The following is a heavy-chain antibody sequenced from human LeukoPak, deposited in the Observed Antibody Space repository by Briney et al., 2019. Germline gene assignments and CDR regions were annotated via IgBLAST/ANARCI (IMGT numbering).Heavy chain of an antibody. J-gene: IGHJ4*02. CDR2: ISGSGGST. D-gene: IGHD5-24*01. V-gene: IGHV3-23*01. Sequence: PGGSLRLSCAASGFTFSSYAMSWVRQAPGKGLEWVSAISGSGGSTYYADSVKGRFTISRVNSKNTLYLQMNSLRAEDTAVYYCAKVLMAARRYFDYWGQGTLVTVSS. CDR3: AKVLMAARRYFDY. CDR1: GFTFSSYA.